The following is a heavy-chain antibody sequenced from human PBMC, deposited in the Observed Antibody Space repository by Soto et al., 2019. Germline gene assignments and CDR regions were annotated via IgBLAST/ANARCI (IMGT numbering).Heavy chain of an antibody. CDR2: IDYTGTT. V-gene: IGHV4-59*01. Sequence: QVQLQESGPRLVKPSETLSLTCVVSGGAISTYSWSWIRQPPGKGLEWIANIDYTGTTNYNPSLKGRVTMSLDTSKSQFSLRLTSVNAADTATYFCARDRGGVGWWFDLWGRGTLVTVAS. CDR1: GGAISTYS. J-gene: IGHJ2*01. CDR3: ARDRGGVGWWFDL. D-gene: IGHD2-15*01.